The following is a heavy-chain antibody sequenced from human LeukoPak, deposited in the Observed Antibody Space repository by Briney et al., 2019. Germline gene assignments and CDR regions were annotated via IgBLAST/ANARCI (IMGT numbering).Heavy chain of an antibody. CDR3: ARELFSSCWHERDFDS. V-gene: IGHV1-69*05. J-gene: IGHJ4*02. CDR1: GGTFSSYA. Sequence: ASVKVSCKASGGTFSSYAISWVRQAPGQGLEWMGRIIPIFGTANCAQKFQGRVTITTDESTSTAYMELSSLRSEDTAMYYCARELFSSCWHERDFDSWGQGTLVTVSS. CDR2: IIPIFGTA. D-gene: IGHD6-13*01.